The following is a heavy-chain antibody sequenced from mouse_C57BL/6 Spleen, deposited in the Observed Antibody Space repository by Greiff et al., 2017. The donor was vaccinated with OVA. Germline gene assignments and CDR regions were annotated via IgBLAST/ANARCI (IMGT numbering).Heavy chain of an antibody. J-gene: IGHJ4*01. Sequence: VQRVESGAELARPGASVKMSCKASGYTFTSYTMHWVKQRPGQGLEWIGYINPSSGYTKYNQKFKDKATLTADKSSSTAYMQLSSLTSEDSAVYYCASPSGYYYGSTLLRAMDYWGQGTSVTVSS. D-gene: IGHD1-1*01. V-gene: IGHV1-4*01. CDR1: GYTFTSYT. CDR3: ASPSGYYYGSTLLRAMDY. CDR2: INPSSGYT.